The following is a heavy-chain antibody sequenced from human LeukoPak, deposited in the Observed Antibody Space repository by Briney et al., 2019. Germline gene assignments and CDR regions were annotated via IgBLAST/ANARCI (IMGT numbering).Heavy chain of an antibody. CDR2: IHYSGST. V-gene: IGHV4-59*01. Sequence: SEALSLTCTVSGGSISSYYWSWIRQPPGKGLEWIGYIHYSGSTNYNPSLKSRVTISVDSSKNQFSLKLSSVTAADTAVYYCARTTEGGYTYDYFYYYYMDVWGKGTTVTISS. D-gene: IGHD5-18*01. J-gene: IGHJ6*03. CDR3: ARTTEGGYTYDYFYYYYMDV. CDR1: GGSISSYY.